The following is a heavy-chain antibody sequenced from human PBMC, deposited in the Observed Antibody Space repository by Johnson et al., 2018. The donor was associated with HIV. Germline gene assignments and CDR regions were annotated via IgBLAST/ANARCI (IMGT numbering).Heavy chain of an antibody. Sequence: VLLVESGGGLVQPGGSLRLSCAASGFTFSNYAMHWVRQAPGKGLEYVSAITSNGGSTYYANSVKGRFIISRDNSKNTLYLQMGSLRAEDTAVYYCASGVVTLSFDIWGQGTMVTVSS. CDR1: GFTFSNYA. V-gene: IGHV3-64*01. J-gene: IGHJ3*02. CDR3: ASGVVTLSFDI. D-gene: IGHD3-3*01. CDR2: ITSNGGST.